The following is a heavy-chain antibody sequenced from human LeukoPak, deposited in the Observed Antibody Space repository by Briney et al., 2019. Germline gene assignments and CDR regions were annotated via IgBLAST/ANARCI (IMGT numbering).Heavy chain of an antibody. Sequence: PGGSLRLSCAASGFTFSSYAMSWVRQAPGKGLEWVSTISNSDYSTYYTDSVKGRFTISRDNAKNSLYLQMNSLRAEDTAVYYCARRKYYDILTGYQMGAYYFDYWGQGTLVTVSS. D-gene: IGHD3-9*01. CDR3: ARRKYYDILTGYQMGAYYFDY. J-gene: IGHJ4*02. CDR2: ISNSDYST. CDR1: GFTFSSYA. V-gene: IGHV3-23*01.